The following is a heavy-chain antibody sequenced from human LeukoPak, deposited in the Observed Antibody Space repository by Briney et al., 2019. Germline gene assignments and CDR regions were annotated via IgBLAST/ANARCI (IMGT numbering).Heavy chain of an antibody. CDR1: GYTFTTLD. Sequence: ASVKVSCKASGYTFTTLDINWVRQATGQGLEWMGWINPNSGNTGSAQKFQGRVSITRDTSKSTAYMELSSLRSEDTAVYYCARVDGSADYRGQGTLVTVSS. CDR3: ARVDGSADY. CDR2: INPNSGNT. V-gene: IGHV1-8*03. J-gene: IGHJ4*02. D-gene: IGHD2-15*01.